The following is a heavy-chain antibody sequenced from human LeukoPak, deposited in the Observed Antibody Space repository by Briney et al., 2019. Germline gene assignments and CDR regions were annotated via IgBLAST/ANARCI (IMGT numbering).Heavy chain of an antibody. Sequence: GGSLRLSCAASGFTFSSYGMHWVRQAPGKGLAGVAFIRYDGSNKYYADSVKGRFTISRDNSKNTLYLQMNSLTPDDTAIYFCARQEARGYYYEGLDYWGQGNLVTVSA. D-gene: IGHD3-22*01. CDR1: GFTFSSYG. J-gene: IGHJ4*02. V-gene: IGHV3-30*02. CDR2: IRYDGSNK. CDR3: ARQEARGYYYEGLDY.